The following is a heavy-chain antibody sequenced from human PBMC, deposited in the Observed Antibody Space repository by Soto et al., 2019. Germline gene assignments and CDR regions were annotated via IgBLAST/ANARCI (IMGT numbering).Heavy chain of an antibody. Sequence: SETLSLTCTVSGGSISSGDYYWSWIRQPPGKGLEWIGYIYYSGSTYYNPSLKSRVTISVDTSKNQFSLKLSSVTAADTAVYYCASFYSGSYNPFGYWGQGTLVTVPQ. CDR3: ASFYSGSYNPFGY. J-gene: IGHJ4*02. CDR2: IYYSGST. D-gene: IGHD1-26*01. CDR1: GGSISSGDYY. V-gene: IGHV4-30-4*01.